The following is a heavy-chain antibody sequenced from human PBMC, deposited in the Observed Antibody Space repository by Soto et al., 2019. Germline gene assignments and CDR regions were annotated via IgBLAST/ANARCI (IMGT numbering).Heavy chain of an antibody. CDR2: VYSSGTT. J-gene: IGHJ4*02. V-gene: IGHV4-4*07. CDR3: ARDIGSYAYGEGY. Sequence: PSETLSHTCSVSGGSINSYWWSWIRQPAGKGLEWIGRVYSSGTTDYNPSLNSRATLSVETSKNQFSLKLSSVTAADTAVYYCARDIGSYAYGEGYWGQGIQVTVS. D-gene: IGHD3-10*01. CDR1: GGSINSYW.